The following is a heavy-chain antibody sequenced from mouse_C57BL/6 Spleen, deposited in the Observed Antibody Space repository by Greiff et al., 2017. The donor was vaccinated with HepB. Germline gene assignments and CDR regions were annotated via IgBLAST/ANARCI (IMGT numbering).Heavy chain of an antibody. CDR3: ARDEANYYGRDYYAMDY. V-gene: IGHV1-53*01. J-gene: IGHJ4*01. Sequence: QVHVKQPGTELVKPGASVKLSCKASGYTFTSYWMHWVKQRPGQGLEWIGNINPSNGGTNYNEKFKSKATLTVDKSSSTAYMQLSSLTSEDSAVYYCARDEANYYGRDYYAMDYWGQGTSVTVSS. CDR2: INPSNGGT. CDR1: GYTFTSYW. D-gene: IGHD1-1*01.